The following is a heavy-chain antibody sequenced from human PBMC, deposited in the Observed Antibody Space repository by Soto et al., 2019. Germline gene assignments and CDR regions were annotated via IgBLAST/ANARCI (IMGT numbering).Heavy chain of an antibody. CDR2: ISTAGSPA. CDR1: GFAFRHNY. Sequence: GGSLRLSCTVSGFAFRHNYLTWIRQSPGKGLEWLSYISTAGSPAYYADSVKGRFTISRDNAKNSLYLQMNSLRAEDTAVYYCARAGITMIVVPPFDYWGQGTLVTVSS. V-gene: IGHV3-11*04. J-gene: IGHJ4*02. CDR3: ARAGITMIVVPPFDY. D-gene: IGHD3-22*01.